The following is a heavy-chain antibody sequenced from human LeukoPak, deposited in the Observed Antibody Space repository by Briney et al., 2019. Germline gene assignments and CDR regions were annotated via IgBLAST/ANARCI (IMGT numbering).Heavy chain of an antibody. V-gene: IGHV4-59*05. CDR3: ARTRSGYSYGRLNWFDP. CDR1: GGSISSYY. Sequence: SETLSLTCTVSGGSISSYYWSWIRQPPGKGLGWIGSIYYSGSTYYNPSLKSRVTISVDTSKNQFSLKLSSVTAADTAVYYCARTRSGYSYGRLNWFDPWGQGTLVTVSS. D-gene: IGHD5-18*01. J-gene: IGHJ5*02. CDR2: IYYSGST.